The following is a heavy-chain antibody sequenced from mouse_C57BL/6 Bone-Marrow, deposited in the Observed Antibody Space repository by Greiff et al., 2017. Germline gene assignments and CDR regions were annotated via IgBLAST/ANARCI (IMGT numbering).Heavy chain of an antibody. J-gene: IGHJ1*03. CDR2: IYPRSGNT. CDR1: GYTFTSYG. CDR3: ARHYRRYFDV. Sequence: QVQLQQSGAELARPGASVKLSCKASGYTFTSYGISWVKQRTGQGLEWIGGIYPRSGNTYYNEKFKGKATLTADKSSSTAYMELRSLTSEDSAVYFCARHYRRYFDVWGTGTTVTVSS. V-gene: IGHV1-81*01. D-gene: IGHD2-12*01.